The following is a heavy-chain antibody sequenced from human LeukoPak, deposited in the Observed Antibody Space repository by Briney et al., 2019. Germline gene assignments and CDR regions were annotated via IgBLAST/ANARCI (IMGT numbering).Heavy chain of an antibody. Sequence: SETLSLTCTVPGGSISSYYWSWIRQPPGEGLEWIGYIYTSGSTNYNPSLKSRVTISVNTSKNQCSLKLSSVTAADTAVYYCARSGYYDFWSGYFPSNFYYYYYMDVWGKGNTVTVSS. CDR1: GGSISSYY. J-gene: IGHJ6*03. CDR2: IYTSGST. V-gene: IGHV4-4*09. CDR3: ARSGYYDFWSGYFPSNFYYYYYMDV. D-gene: IGHD3-3*01.